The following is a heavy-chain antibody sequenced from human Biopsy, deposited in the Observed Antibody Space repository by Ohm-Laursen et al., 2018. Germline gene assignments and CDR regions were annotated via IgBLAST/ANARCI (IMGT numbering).Heavy chain of an antibody. V-gene: IGHV1-69*04. CDR3: AREAIGDQLPCDD. Sequence: SSVKVSCKTSTGTFASYGVTWVRQAPGQGLEWMGRIIPILRTTTYAPKFQGRVTFTADKSSSTAYLELSSLTSEDAAMFYCAREAIGDQLPCDDWGQGTLVTVSS. D-gene: IGHD3-10*01. CDR1: TGTFASYG. CDR2: IIPILRTT. J-gene: IGHJ4*02.